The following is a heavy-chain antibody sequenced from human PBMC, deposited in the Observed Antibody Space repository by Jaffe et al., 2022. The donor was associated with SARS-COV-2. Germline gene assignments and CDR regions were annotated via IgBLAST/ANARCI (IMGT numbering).Heavy chain of an antibody. CDR2: ISSRSSSI. CDR1: GFTFSSYS. Sequence: EVQLVESGGGLVQPGGSLRLSCAASGFTFSSYSMTWVRQAPGKGLEWVSYISSRSSSIYYADSVKGRFTVSRDNAENSLFLQMNSLRAEDTAVYFCASGRGYMNSGLGMDVWGKGTTVTVSP. J-gene: IGHJ6*04. CDR3: ASGRGYMNSGLGMDV. D-gene: IGHD3-22*01. V-gene: IGHV3-48*01.